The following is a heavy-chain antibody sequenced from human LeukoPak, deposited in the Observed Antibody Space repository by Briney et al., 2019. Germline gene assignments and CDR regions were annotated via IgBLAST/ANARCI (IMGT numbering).Heavy chain of an antibody. Sequence: GGSLRLSCAASGFIFNTYVMHWVRQAPGKGLEWVSYISSSGSTIYYADSVKGRFTISRDNAKSSLYLQMNSLRAEDTAVYYCARDGGEWELDYWGQGTLVTVSS. CDR2: ISSSGSTI. J-gene: IGHJ4*02. V-gene: IGHV3-48*03. CDR3: ARDGGEWELDY. CDR1: GFIFNTYV. D-gene: IGHD1-26*01.